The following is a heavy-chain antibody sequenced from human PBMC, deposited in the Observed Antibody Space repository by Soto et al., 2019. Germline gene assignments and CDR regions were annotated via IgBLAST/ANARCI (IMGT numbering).Heavy chain of an antibody. CDR3: AAHSKYYDFWRGYVHYGMDV. Sequence: SVKVSCKASGFTFTSSAVQWVRQARGQRLEWIGWIVVGSGNTNYAQKFQERVTITGDMSTSTAYMELSSLRSEDTAVYYCAAHSKYYDFWRGYVHYGMDVWGQGTTVTVSS. J-gene: IGHJ6*02. CDR1: GFTFTSSA. CDR2: IVVGSGNT. D-gene: IGHD3-3*01. V-gene: IGHV1-58*01.